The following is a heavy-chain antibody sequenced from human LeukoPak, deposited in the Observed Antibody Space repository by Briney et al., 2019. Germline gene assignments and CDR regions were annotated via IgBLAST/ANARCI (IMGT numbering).Heavy chain of an antibody. CDR2: ISGSGGST. J-gene: IGHJ4*02. D-gene: IGHD6-19*01. CDR3: AKRVAVAGNGDY. Sequence: GGSLRLSCAASGFTFSSYAMSWVRQAPGKGLEWVSAISGSGGSTYYADSVKDRFTISRDNSKNTLYLQMNSLRAEDTAVYYCAKRVAVAGNGDYWGQGTLVTVSS. V-gene: IGHV3-23*01. CDR1: GFTFSSYA.